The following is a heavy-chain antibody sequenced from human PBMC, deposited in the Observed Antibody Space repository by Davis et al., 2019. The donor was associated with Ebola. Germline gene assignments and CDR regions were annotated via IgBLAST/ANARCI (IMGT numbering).Heavy chain of an antibody. V-gene: IGHV4-61*01. CDR1: GGSVSSGSYY. CDR3: ARGLTYYYDSSGYY. Sequence: SETLSLTCTVSGGSVSSGSYYWSWIRQPPGKGLEWIGEINHSGSTNYNPSLKSRVTISVDTSKNQFSLKLSSVTAADTAVYYCARGLTYYYDSSGYYWGQGTLVTVSS. D-gene: IGHD3-22*01. CDR2: INHSGST. J-gene: IGHJ4*02.